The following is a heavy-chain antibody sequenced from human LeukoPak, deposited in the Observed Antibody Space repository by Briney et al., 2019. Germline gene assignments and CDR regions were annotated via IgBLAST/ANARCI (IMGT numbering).Heavy chain of an antibody. CDR2: IYTSGST. Sequence: SETLSLTCTVSGGSTSSGSYYWSWIRQPAGKGLEWIGRIYTSGSTEYNPFLKSRVTISVDTSKNQFSLNLSSVTAADTAVYYCARDPYYDSSGYYHDAFDIWGQGTMVTVSS. CDR1: GGSTSSGSYY. J-gene: IGHJ3*02. V-gene: IGHV4-61*02. D-gene: IGHD3-22*01. CDR3: ARDPYYDSSGYYHDAFDI.